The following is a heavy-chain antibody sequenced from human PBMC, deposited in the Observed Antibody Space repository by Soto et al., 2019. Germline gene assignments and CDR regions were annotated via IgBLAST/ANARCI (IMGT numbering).Heavy chain of an antibody. V-gene: IGHV3-30*18. J-gene: IGHJ6*02. Sequence: QVQLVESGGGVVQPGRSLRLSCAASGFTFSNYGMHWVRQAPGKGLEWVAVISADGSNKFYVDSVKGRFTISRDNSKNTVYLQMNSLRVEDTAVYYCAKDRGSGWNYYGLDAWGQGTTVTVSS. CDR2: ISADGSNK. CDR3: AKDRGSGWNYYGLDA. CDR1: GFTFSNYG. D-gene: IGHD6-19*01.